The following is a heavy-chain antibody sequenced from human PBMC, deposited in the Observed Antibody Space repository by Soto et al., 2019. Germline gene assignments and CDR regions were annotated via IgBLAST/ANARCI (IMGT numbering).Heavy chain of an antibody. CDR1: GIPVSSNY. V-gene: IGHV3-53*04. CDR2: LHSGGDT. Sequence: EVQLVESGGGLVQPGGSLRLSCAASGIPVSSNYMTWVRQAPGKGLEWVSVLHSGGDTYYANSVRGRFTIARHDSTNTLFLQMTGLTAEDTAVYYCARDGPYYYASGMDVWGQGTTVTVSS. CDR3: ARDGPYYYASGMDV. J-gene: IGHJ6*02. D-gene: IGHD3-10*01.